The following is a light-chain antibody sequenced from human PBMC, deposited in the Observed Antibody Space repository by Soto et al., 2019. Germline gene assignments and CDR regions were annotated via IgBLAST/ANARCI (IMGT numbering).Light chain of an antibody. CDR1: QSISTI. Sequence: VLTQSPGTLSVSPGERATFSCRASQSISTILAWYQHKPGQPPRLLIYGASSRATGIPDRFSGSGSGTDFTLTISRLEPEDFAMYYCHQYGISPPVTFGQGTRLEIK. V-gene: IGKV3-20*01. J-gene: IGKJ5*01. CDR3: HQYGISPPVT. CDR2: GAS.